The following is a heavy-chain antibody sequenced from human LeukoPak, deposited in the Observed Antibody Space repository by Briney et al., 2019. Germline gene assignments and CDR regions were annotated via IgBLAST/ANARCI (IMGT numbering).Heavy chain of an antibody. CDR2: ISAYNGNT. CDR1: GYTFTSYG. V-gene: IGHV1-18*01. Sequence: WASVKVSCKASGYTFTSYGISWVRQAPGQGLEWMGWISAYNGNTNYAQKLQGRVTMTTDTSTSTAHMELRSLRSDDTAVYYCARTKYYDIDDPWGQGTLVTVSS. CDR3: ARTKYYDIDDP. D-gene: IGHD3-3*01. J-gene: IGHJ5*02.